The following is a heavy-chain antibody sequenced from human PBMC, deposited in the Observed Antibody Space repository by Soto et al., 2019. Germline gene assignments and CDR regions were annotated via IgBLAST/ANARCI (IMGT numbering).Heavy chain of an antibody. V-gene: IGHV4-34*01. Sequence: PSETLSLTCAVYGGSFSGYYWSWIRQPPGKGLEWIGEINHSGSTNYNPSLKSRVTISVDTSKNQFSLKLSSVTAADTAVYYCARGLPGGAVARKSTHRYFEDWGQGTLVTVSS. D-gene: IGHD6-19*01. CDR2: INHSGST. CDR3: ARGLPGGAVARKSTHRYFED. J-gene: IGHJ4*02. CDR1: GGSFSGYY.